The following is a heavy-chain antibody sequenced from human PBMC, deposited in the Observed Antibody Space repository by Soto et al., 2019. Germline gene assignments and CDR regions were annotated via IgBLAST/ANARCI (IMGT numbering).Heavy chain of an antibody. CDR1: TNNFTAYC. CDR3: ARQDLGSSPYAF. D-gene: IGHD2-2*01. CDR2: ITPADSEI. Sequence: GESLKISCKVSTNNFTAYCIAWVRQMPGKGLEWMGLITPADSEIRYSPPFQGQVTISADKSIATAYLQWNSLKASDTAIYYCARQDLGSSPYAFWGQGTLVTVSS. V-gene: IGHV5-51*01. J-gene: IGHJ4*02.